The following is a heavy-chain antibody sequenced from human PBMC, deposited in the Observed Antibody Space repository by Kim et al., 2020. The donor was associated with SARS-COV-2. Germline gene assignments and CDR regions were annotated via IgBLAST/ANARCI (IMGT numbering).Heavy chain of an antibody. V-gene: IGHV1-58*02. Sequence: SVTVSCQASRFTFTSSGIQWVRQARGQRLEWMGWIVVGRDSTKYAQNFQDRLTMTADKSTSTAYMELRSLRSEDTAVYYCAADRGYYGMDVWGQGTTVTVSS. D-gene: IGHD3-10*01. CDR3: AADRGYYGMDV. CDR2: IVVGRDST. CDR1: RFTFTSSG. J-gene: IGHJ6*02.